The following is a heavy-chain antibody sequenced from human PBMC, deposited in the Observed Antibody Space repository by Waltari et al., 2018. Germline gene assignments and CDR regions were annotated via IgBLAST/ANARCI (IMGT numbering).Heavy chain of an antibody. CDR1: GGSISSYY. CDR3: ARVATTNQLNWFDP. Sequence: QVQLQESGPGLVKPSETLSLTCTVSGGSISSYYWRWIRQPPGKGLEWSGYIYYSGSTNYNPSLKSRVTISVDTSKNQFSLKLSSVTAADTAVYYCARVATTNQLNWFDPWGQGTLVTVSS. CDR2: IYYSGST. V-gene: IGHV4-59*01. D-gene: IGHD5-12*01. J-gene: IGHJ5*02.